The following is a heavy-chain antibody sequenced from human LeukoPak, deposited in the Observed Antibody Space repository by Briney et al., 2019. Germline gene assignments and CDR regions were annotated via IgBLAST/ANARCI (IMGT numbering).Heavy chain of an antibody. V-gene: IGHV3-9*01. CDR3: AKDQAAASPYYFDY. J-gene: IGHJ4*02. Sequence: GGSLRLSCAASGFTFDDYAMHWVRQAPGKGLEWVSGISWNSGSIGYADSVKGRFTISRDNAKNSLYLQMNSLRAEDTALYYCAKDQAAASPYYFDYWGQGTLVTVSS. CDR1: GFTFDDYA. CDR2: ISWNSGSI. D-gene: IGHD6-6*01.